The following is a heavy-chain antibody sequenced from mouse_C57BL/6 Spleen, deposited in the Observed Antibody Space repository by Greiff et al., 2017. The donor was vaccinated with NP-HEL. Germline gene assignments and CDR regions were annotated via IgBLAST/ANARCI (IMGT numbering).Heavy chain of an antibody. CDR3: ARRSDYFWFAY. CDR1: GYTFTSYW. D-gene: IGHD1-1*01. V-gene: IGHV1-69*01. Sequence: VKLQESGAELVMPGASVKLSCKASGYTFTSYWMHWVKQRPGQGLEWIGEIDPSDSYTNYNQKFKGKSTLTVDKSSSTAYMQLSSLTSEDSAVYYCARRSDYFWFAYWGQGTLVTVSA. CDR2: IDPSDSYT. J-gene: IGHJ3*01.